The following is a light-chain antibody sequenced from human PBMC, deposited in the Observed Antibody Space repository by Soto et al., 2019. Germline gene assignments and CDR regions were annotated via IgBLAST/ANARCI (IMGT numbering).Light chain of an antibody. CDR3: QQYKEWPWT. J-gene: IGKJ1*01. Sequence: EMVLTQSPATLSVSPGERATLSCRASQSVSSNLAGYQQKPGQAPRLLISGASTRATGIPARFSGSGSGTEFTLTISSLQSEDFAVYYCQQYKEWPWTFGQGTKVEIK. CDR2: GAS. V-gene: IGKV3-15*01. CDR1: QSVSSN.